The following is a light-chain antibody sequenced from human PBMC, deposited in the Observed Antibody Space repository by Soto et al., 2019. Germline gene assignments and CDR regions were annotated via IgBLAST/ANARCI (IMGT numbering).Light chain of an antibody. CDR3: QQRSNWPPT. CDR2: DAS. V-gene: IGKV3-11*01. CDR1: QSVGSF. J-gene: IGKJ5*01. Sequence: EIVLTRSPGTLSLSPGERATFSCRASQSVGSFLAWYQQKPGQAPRLLIYDASKRATGIPARFSGSGSATDFTLTISSLDPEDFAVYYCQQRSNWPPTFGQGTRLEIK.